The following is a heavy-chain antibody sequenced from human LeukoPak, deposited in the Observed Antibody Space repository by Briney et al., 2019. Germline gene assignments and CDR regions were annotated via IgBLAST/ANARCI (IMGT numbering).Heavy chain of an antibody. CDR3: ARIGGSGSYSGHYFDH. CDR2: ISTDGSVT. J-gene: IGHJ4*02. V-gene: IGHV3-74*01. D-gene: IGHD3-10*01. CDR1: GFTFSTYW. Sequence: GGSLRLSCAASGFTFSTYWMYWVRRAPGKGLVWVSRISTDGSVTSYADSVKGRFTISRDNAKNTMYLQMNSLRAEDTAVYYCARIGGSGSYSGHYFDHWGQGTLVTVSS.